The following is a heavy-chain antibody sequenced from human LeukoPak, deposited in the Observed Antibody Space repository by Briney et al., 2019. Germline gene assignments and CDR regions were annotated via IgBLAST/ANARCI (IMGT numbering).Heavy chain of an antibody. CDR3: ARRRVVTSSSWFLEY. CDR1: GYSFTSYW. CDR2: IYPGDSVT. Sequence: GESLKISCKGSGYSFTSYWIGWVRQMPGKGLEWWGFIYPGDSVTRYNPSFQGQGTISAAKSISPAYLQWSSLKAWDTAMYYCARRRVVTSSSWFLEYWGQGTLVTVSS. J-gene: IGHJ4*02. D-gene: IGHD6-13*01. V-gene: IGHV5-51*01.